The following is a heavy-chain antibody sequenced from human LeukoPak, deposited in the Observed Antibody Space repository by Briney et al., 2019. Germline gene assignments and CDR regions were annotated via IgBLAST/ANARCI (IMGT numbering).Heavy chain of an antibody. D-gene: IGHD6-13*01. J-gene: IGHJ4*02. V-gene: IGHV3-30-3*01. Sequence: GGSLRLSCAASGFTFSSHAMDWVRQAPGKGLEWVAIISYDGSNKYYADSVKGRFTISRDNAKNSLYLQMNSLRAEDTAVYYCSREGRGSSWSHWGQGTLVTVSS. CDR1: GFTFSSHA. CDR2: ISYDGSNK. CDR3: SREGRGSSWSH.